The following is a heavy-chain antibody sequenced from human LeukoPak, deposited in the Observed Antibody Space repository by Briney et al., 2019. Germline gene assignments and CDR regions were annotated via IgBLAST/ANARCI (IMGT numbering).Heavy chain of an antibody. J-gene: IGHJ4*02. CDR2: INPNSGDT. CDR1: GYTFTGYY. CDR3: ARDFSQNINYVYY. Sequence: RASVKVSCKASGYTFTGYYMHWVRQAPGQGLEWMGWINPNSGDTYYEKKFQGRVTMARDTSISTAYMELSRLTSDDTAVYYCARDFSQNINYVYYWGQGTLVTVSS. V-gene: IGHV1-2*02. D-gene: IGHD1/OR15-1a*01.